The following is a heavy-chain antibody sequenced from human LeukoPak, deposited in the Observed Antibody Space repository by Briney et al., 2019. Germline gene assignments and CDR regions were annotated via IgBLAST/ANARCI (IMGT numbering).Heavy chain of an antibody. CDR3: ARAAYYYDSSGYYSTALYFDY. J-gene: IGHJ4*02. CDR2: INHSGST. CDR1: GGSFSGYY. Sequence: SETLSLTCAVYGGSFSGYYWSWIRQPPGKGLEWIGEINHSGSTNYNPSLKSRVTISVDTSMNQFSLKLSSVTAADTAVYYCARAAYYYDSSGYYSTALYFDYWGQGTLVTVSS. D-gene: IGHD3-22*01. V-gene: IGHV4-34*01.